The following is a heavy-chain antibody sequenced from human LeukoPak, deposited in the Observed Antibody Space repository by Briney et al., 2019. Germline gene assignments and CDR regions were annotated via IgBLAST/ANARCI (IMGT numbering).Heavy chain of an antibody. CDR2: ISDSGDTI. V-gene: IGHV3-11*01. CDR1: GFTFSDYY. CDR3: ARDVSIDYDINMDV. D-gene: IGHD3-9*01. J-gene: IGHJ6*02. Sequence: GGSLRLSCAASGFTFSDYYMTWIRQAPGKGLEWLSYISDSGDTIYYADSVKGRFTISRDNAKNSLYLQMNSLRAEDTAVYYCARDVSIDYDINMDVWGQGTTVTVSS.